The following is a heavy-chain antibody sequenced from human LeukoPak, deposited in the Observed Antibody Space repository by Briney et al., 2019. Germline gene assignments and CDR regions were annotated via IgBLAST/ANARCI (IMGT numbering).Heavy chain of an antibody. CDR2: ISGSGGST. CDR1: GFTFSDYY. D-gene: IGHD2-2*01. Sequence: GGSLRLSCAASGFTFSDYYMSWIRQAPGKGLEWVSAISGSGGSTYYADSVKGRFTISRDNSKNTLYLQMNSLRAEDTAVYYCAKGGYCSSTSCYSDAFDIWGQGTMVTVSS. CDR3: AKGGYCSSTSCYSDAFDI. J-gene: IGHJ3*02. V-gene: IGHV3-23*01.